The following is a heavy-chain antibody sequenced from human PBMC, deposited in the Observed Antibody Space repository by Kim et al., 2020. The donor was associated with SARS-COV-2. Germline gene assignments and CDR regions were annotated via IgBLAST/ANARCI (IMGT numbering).Heavy chain of an antibody. D-gene: IGHD3-3*01. V-gene: IGHV1-8*01. CDR3: ARGLITIFGVDYDY. J-gene: IGHJ4*02. Sequence: AQKFQGRVTMTRNTSISTAYMELSSLRSEDTAVYYCARGLITIFGVDYDYWGQGTLVTVSS.